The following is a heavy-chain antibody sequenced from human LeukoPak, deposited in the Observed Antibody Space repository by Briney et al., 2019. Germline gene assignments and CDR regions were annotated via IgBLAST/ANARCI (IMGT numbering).Heavy chain of an antibody. CDR1: GFTFSSYA. V-gene: IGHV3-30*04. D-gene: IGHD3-3*02. J-gene: IGHJ6*04. Sequence: GRSLRLSCAASGFTFSSYAMHWVRQAPGKGLEWVAVISYDGSNKYYADSVKGRFTISRDNSKNTLYLQMNSLRAEDTAVYYCAKDGVNIFIGSYYYGMDVWGKGTTVTVSS. CDR3: AKDGVNIFIGSYYYGMDV. CDR2: ISYDGSNK.